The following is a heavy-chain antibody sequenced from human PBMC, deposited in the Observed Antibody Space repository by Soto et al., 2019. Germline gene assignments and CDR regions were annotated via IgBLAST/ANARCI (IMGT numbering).Heavy chain of an antibody. CDR1: GGLFSSYP. D-gene: IGHD3-22*01. CDR2: IIPVFQTA. J-gene: IGHJ4*02. V-gene: IGHV1-69*01. CDR3: ARGGSGYTWFNEF. Sequence: QEQLVQSGAEVKKPESSVKVSYKASGGLFSSYPISWVRQVPGQGLEWMGGIIPVFQTAYYTQRFQGRVTITADESTNTAYMELSSLRSEDTAIYYCARGGSGYTWFNEFWGQGTLVTVSS.